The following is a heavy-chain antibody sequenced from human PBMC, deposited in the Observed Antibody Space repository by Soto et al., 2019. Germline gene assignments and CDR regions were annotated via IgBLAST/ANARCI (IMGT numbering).Heavy chain of an antibody. CDR2: INHSGST. Sequence: QVQLQQWGAGLLKPSKTLSLTCAVYGGSFSGYYWSWIRQPPGKGLEWIGEINHSGSTNYNPSLKSRVTISVDTSKNQFSLKLSSVTAADTAVYYCARGWYGYGNFDYWGQGTLVTVSS. V-gene: IGHV4-34*01. CDR3: ARGWYGYGNFDY. D-gene: IGHD5-18*01. CDR1: GGSFSGYY. J-gene: IGHJ4*02.